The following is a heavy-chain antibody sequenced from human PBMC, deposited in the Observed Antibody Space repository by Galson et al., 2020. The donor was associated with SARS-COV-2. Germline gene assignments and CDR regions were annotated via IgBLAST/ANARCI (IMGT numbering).Heavy chain of an antibody. V-gene: IGHV4-59*01. D-gene: IGHD6-19*01. Sequence: ASETLSLTCTVSGGSISRYYWTWIRQPPGQGLEWIGYINYSGNTNYNPSFKGRVAISIDTSKNQFSLKVASVTAADTAFYYCAREYNSGWYSLSVWGQGKLVTVSS. J-gene: IGHJ4*02. CDR3: AREYNSGWYSLSV. CDR1: GGSISRYY. CDR2: INYSGNT.